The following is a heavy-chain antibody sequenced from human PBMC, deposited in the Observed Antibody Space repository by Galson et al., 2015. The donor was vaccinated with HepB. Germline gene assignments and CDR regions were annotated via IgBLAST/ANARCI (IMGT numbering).Heavy chain of an antibody. CDR1: GFTFSSYS. D-gene: IGHD3-22*01. CDR3: ARDPSEPGGSSGFDY. V-gene: IGHV3-21*01. Sequence: SLRLSCAASGFTFSSYSMNWVRQAPGKGLEWVSSISSSSSYIYYADSVKGRFTISRDNAKNSLYLQMNSLRAEDTAVYYCARDPSEPGGSSGFDYWGQGTLVTVSS. CDR2: ISSSSSYI. J-gene: IGHJ4*02.